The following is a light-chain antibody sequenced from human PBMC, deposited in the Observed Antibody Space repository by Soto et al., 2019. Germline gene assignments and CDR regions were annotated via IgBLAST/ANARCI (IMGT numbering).Light chain of an antibody. CDR3: GTWDSRLSAGVV. Sequence: QSVLTHPPSVSEAPGQKVTISCSGISSNIGNNYVSWYQQLPGTAPKLLIYENNKRPSRIPDRFSGSKSGTSATLGITGLQTGDEADYYCGTWDSRLSAGVVFGGGTKVTVL. CDR2: ENN. V-gene: IGLV1-51*02. CDR1: SSNIGNNY. J-gene: IGLJ2*01.